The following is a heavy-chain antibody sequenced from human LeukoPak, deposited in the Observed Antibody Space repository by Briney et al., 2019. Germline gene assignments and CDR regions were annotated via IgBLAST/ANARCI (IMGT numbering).Heavy chain of an antibody. V-gene: IGHV3-66*01. J-gene: IGHJ4*02. D-gene: IGHD3-22*01. Sequence: GGSLRLSCAASGFTVSRNYMSWVRQAPGKGLEWVSVIYSGGRTYYADSVKGRFTISRDNSKNTLYLQMNSLRAEDTAVYYCATYYYDSSGYYVGCDYWGQGTLVTVSS. CDR3: ATYYYDSSGYYVGCDY. CDR2: IYSGGRT. CDR1: GFTVSRNY.